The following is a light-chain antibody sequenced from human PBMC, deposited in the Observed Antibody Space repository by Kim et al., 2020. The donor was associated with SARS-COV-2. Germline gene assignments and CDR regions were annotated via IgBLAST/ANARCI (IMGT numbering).Light chain of an antibody. CDR3: AAWDDSLNNWV. Sequence: QSVLTQPPSASGTPGQRVTISCSGSTSNIGNDDVDWYQQFPGTAPKLLIYSNSQRPSGVPDRFSGSKSGTSASLAISGLQSEDEADYYCAAWDDSLNNWVFGGGTQLTVL. CDR1: TSNIGNDD. J-gene: IGLJ3*02. V-gene: IGLV1-44*01. CDR2: SNS.